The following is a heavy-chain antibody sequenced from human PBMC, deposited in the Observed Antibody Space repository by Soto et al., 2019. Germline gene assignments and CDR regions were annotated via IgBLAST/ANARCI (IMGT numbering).Heavy chain of an antibody. D-gene: IGHD5-18*01. Sequence: PGGSLRLSCAASGFTFSSYAMSWVRQAPGKGLEWVSAISGSGGSTYYADSVKGRFTISRDNSKNTLYLQMNSLRAEDTAVYYCAKDRDTAMVLPGGMDVWGQGTTVTVSS. CDR1: GFTFSSYA. CDR2: ISGSGGST. J-gene: IGHJ6*02. V-gene: IGHV3-23*01. CDR3: AKDRDTAMVLPGGMDV.